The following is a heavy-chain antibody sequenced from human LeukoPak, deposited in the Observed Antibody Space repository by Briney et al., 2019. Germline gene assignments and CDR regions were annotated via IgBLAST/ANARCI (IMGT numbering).Heavy chain of an antibody. D-gene: IGHD7-27*01. CDR1: GGTISSNSYY. CDR2: IYCSGST. CDR3: ARLDWGSGGSGSFDS. Sequence: SETLTLTCTASGGTISSNSYYWGWIPPAPGKGLELYGSIYCSGSTYSNPSLRSRSTLSVDTAKNQYSLLLRSVTAADTAVYFCARLDWGSGGSGSFDSWGQGTLVTVSS. V-gene: IGHV4-39*01. J-gene: IGHJ4*02.